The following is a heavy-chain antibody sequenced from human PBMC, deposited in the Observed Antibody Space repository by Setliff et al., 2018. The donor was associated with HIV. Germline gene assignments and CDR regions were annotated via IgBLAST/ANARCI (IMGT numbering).Heavy chain of an antibody. CDR3: VRPVREPVD. CDR2: IRLDGNNK. V-gene: IGHV3-30*02. CDR1: GFTFSNYG. Sequence: GGSLRLSCAASGFTFSNYGMHWVRQAPGKGLEWVTYIRLDGNNKYYADSVKGRFTISRDNAKNSVYLQMNSLRAEDTAMYYCVRPVREPVDWGRGTLVTVSS. D-gene: IGHD6-19*01. J-gene: IGHJ4*02.